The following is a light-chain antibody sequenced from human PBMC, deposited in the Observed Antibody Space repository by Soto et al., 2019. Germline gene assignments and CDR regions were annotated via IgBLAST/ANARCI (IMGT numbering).Light chain of an antibody. CDR3: QEYYTYYRT. J-gene: IGKJ1*01. CDR1: QSIGTW. Sequence: DIQMTQSPSTLSASIGDRGTITCRASQSIGTWLAWYQQKPGTAPKLLIYDVSGLQGGVPSRFSGSGSGTEFTLTISRLQPDDFATYYCQEYYTYYRTFGQGTKVEFK. CDR2: DVS. V-gene: IGKV1-5*01.